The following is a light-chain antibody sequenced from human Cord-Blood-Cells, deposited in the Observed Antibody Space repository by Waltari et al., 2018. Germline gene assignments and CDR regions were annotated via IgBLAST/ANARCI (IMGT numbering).Light chain of an antibody. CDR1: SSDVGGYNY. V-gene: IGLV2-14*01. CDR3: SSYTSSSTDV. CDR2: DVS. J-gene: IGLJ1*01. Sequence: QSALPQPASVSGSPGQSITISCTGTSSDVGGYNYVPWYQQHPGKAPKLMIYDVSNRPSGVSNRFSGSKSGNTASLTISGLQAEDEADYYCSSYTSSSTDVFGTGTKVTVL.